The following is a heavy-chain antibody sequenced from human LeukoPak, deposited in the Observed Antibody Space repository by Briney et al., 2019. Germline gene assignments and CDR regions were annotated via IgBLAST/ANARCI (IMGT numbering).Heavy chain of an antibody. CDR1: GYTFTSYN. D-gene: IGHD2-15*01. CDR2: INPSGGNT. V-gene: IGHV1-46*01. Sequence: ASVKVSCKASGYTFTSYNMHWVRQAPGQGLEWMGIINPSGGNTSYAQSVKGRFTMTRDTSTNTLYMQMSSLRSEDTAVYYCAREVSDCSGSSCYSYFDYWGQGTLVAVSS. J-gene: IGHJ4*02. CDR3: AREVSDCSGSSCYSYFDY.